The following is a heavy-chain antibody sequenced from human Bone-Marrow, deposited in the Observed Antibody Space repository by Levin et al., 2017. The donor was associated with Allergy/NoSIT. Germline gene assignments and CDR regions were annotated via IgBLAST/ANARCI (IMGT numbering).Heavy chain of an antibody. CDR3: VRDRTRGIAVTGTFFDS. D-gene: IGHD6-19*01. V-gene: IGHV3-30*04. J-gene: IGHJ4*02. CDR1: GFTFISYA. CDR2: ISYDGSNK. Sequence: GESLKISCAASGFTFISYAMHWVRQAPGKGLEWLAVISYDGSNKFYAESVKGRFTISRDNSKNTLSLQMSSLRLEDTAIYYCVRDRTRGIAVTGTFFDSWGQGSHVIVSS.